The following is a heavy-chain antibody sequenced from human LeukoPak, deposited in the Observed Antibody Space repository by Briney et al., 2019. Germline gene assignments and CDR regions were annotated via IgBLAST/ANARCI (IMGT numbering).Heavy chain of an antibody. CDR3: ARMSGIAVAAIWISYFDY. CDR2: IKQDGSEK. CDR1: GFTFGAYY. Sequence: GEPLRLSCAASGFTFGAYYMTWVRQAPGKGLEWVANIKQDGSEKYYVDSVKGRFTISRDNANNSLYLQMNSLRAEDTAVYYCARMSGIAVAAIWISYFDYWGQGTLVTVSS. D-gene: IGHD6-19*01. J-gene: IGHJ4*02. V-gene: IGHV3-7*03.